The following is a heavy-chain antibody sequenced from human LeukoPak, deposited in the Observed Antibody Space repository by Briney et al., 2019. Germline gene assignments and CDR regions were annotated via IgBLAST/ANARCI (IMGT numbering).Heavy chain of an antibody. Sequence: GESLKISCAASGYTFTNYWIGWVRQMPGKGLEWMGIIYPRDSDTRYSPSLQGQVTISADKSISAAYLQWGGLKASDTAIYYCVRLPSMIRGRYFDFWGQGALVTVTS. CDR2: IYPRDSDT. CDR1: GYTFTNYW. V-gene: IGHV5-51*01. D-gene: IGHD3-10*01. CDR3: VRLPSMIRGRYFDF. J-gene: IGHJ4*02.